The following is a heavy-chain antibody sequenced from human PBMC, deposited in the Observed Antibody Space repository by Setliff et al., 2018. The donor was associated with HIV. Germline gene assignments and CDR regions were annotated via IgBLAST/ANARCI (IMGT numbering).Heavy chain of an antibody. V-gene: IGHV4-61*09. CDR3: ASFHNSYGLGVFDH. CDR1: GGSISSGSYSGSYY. J-gene: IGHJ4*02. CDR2: IYTSGST. D-gene: IGHD3-10*01. Sequence: PSETLSLTCTVSGGSISSGSYSGSYYWSWIRQPAGKGLEWIGHIYTSGSTNYNPSLKSRVTISVDTSKNQFSLKLSSVTAADTAVYYCASFHNSYGLGVFDHWGQGIRVTVSS.